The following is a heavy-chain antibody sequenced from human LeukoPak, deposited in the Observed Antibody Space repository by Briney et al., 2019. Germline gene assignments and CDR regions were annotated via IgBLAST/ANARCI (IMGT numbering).Heavy chain of an antibody. D-gene: IGHD6-25*01. CDR3: ARFAIGAAGMAY. CDR1: GFTFSSYA. CDR2: ITSDGSDT. J-gene: IGHJ4*02. Sequence: GGSLRLSCAASGFTFSSYAMSWVRQAPGKGLMWVSRITSDGSDTAYADSVKGRFTISRDNAKNTLYLQMDSLRAEDTAVYYCARFAIGAAGMAYWGQGALVTVSS. V-gene: IGHV3-74*01.